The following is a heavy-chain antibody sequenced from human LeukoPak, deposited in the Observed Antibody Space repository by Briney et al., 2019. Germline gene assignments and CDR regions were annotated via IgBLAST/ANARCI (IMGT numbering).Heavy chain of an antibody. D-gene: IGHD5-18*01. J-gene: IGHJ4*02. CDR2: VFHTGST. CDR1: GGSIDTYY. CDR3: ASGWDDTAMVY. Sequence: SETLSLTCTVSGGSIDTYYWNWIRQPPGKGLEWIGYVFHTGSTNYNPSLKSRVTISVDTSKNQFSLKLSSVTAADTAVYYCASGWDDTAMVYWGQGTLVTVSS. V-gene: IGHV4-59*12.